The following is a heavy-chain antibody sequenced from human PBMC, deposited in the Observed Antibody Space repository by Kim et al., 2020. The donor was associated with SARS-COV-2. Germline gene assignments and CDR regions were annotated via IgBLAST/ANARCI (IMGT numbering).Heavy chain of an antibody. D-gene: IGHD1-26*01. Sequence: SETLSLTCAVYGGSFSGYYWSWIRQPPGKGLEWIGEINHSGSTNYNPSLKSRVTISVDTSKNQFSLKLSSVTAADTAVYYCARRGGWELRRGGSFDYWG. J-gene: IGHJ4*01. CDR3: ARRGGWELRRGGSFDY. CDR1: GGSFSGYY. CDR2: INHSGST. V-gene: IGHV4-34*01.